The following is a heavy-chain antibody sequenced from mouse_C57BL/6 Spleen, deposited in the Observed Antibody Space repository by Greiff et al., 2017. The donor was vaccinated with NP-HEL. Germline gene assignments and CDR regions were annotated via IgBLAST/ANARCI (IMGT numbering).Heavy chain of an antibody. D-gene: IGHD2-5*01. V-gene: IGHV5-6*01. CDR2: ISSGGSYT. Sequence: DVHLVESGGDLVKPGGSLKLSCAASGFTFSSYGMSWVRQTPDKRLEWVATISSGGSYTYYPDSVKGRFTISRDNAKNTLYLQMSSLKSEDTAMYICASLYSNYGYFDVWGTGTTVTVSS. J-gene: IGHJ1*03. CDR1: GFTFSSYG. CDR3: ASLYSNYGYFDV.